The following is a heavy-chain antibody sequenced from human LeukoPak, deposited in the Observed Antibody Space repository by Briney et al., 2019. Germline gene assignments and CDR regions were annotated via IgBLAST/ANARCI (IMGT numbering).Heavy chain of an antibody. V-gene: IGHV1-2*02. Sequence: GASVKVSCKASGYTFTGYYMHWVRQASGQGLEWMGWINPNSGGTNYAQKFQGRVTMTRDTSISTAYMELSRLRSDDTAVYYCARFRAARLWDWFDPWGQGTLVTVSS. CDR3: ARFRAARLWDWFDP. CDR1: GYTFTGYY. D-gene: IGHD6-6*01. CDR2: INPNSGGT. J-gene: IGHJ5*02.